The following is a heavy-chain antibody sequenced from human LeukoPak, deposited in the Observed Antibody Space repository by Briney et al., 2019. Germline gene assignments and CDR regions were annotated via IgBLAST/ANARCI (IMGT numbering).Heavy chain of an antibody. CDR1: GGSFSGYY. D-gene: IGHD2-15*01. Sequence: SETLSLTCAVYGGSFSGYYWSWIRQPPGKGLEWIGEINHSGSTNYNPSLKSRVTISVDTSKNQFSLKLSSVTAADTAVYYCARASATAPFGPWGQGTLVTVSS. CDR2: INHSGST. CDR3: ARASATAPFGP. V-gene: IGHV4-34*01. J-gene: IGHJ5*02.